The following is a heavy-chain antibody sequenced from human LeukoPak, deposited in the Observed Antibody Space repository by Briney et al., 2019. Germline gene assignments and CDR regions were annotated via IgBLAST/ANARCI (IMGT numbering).Heavy chain of an antibody. CDR3: ARYYALISSSPTFDY. J-gene: IGHJ4*02. Sequence: PGGSLRLSCAASGFTFSSYSMNWVRQAPGKGLEWVSSISSSSSYIYYADSVKGRFTISRDNAKNSLYLQMNSLRAEDTAVYYCARYYALISSSPTFDYWGQGTLVTVSS. CDR1: GFTFSSYS. V-gene: IGHV3-21*01. D-gene: IGHD6-6*01. CDR2: ISSSSSYI.